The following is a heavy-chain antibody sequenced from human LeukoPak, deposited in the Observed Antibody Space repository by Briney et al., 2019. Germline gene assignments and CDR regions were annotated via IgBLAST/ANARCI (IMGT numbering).Heavy chain of an antibody. J-gene: IGHJ6*03. Sequence: SETLSLTCAVYGGSFSGYYWSWIRQPPGKGLEWSGEINHSGSTNYNPSLKSRVTISVDTSKNQFSLKLSSVTAADTAVYYCARSVRFSVGYYYYYMDVWGKGTTVTVSS. CDR3: ARSVRFSVGYYYYYMDV. V-gene: IGHV4-34*01. CDR1: GGSFSGYY. D-gene: IGHD3-3*01. CDR2: INHSGST.